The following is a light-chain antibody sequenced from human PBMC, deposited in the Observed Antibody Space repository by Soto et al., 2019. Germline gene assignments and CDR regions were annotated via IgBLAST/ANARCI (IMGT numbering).Light chain of an antibody. J-gene: IGKJ4*01. CDR2: DAS. CDR1: QSINNY. V-gene: IGKV3-11*01. CDR3: QYRGIWPPGAT. Sequence: EIVLTQSPVTLSLSPGERATLSCRASQSINNYLAWYQQKPGQPPRLLIYDASNRATAIPVRFSGSGSGTDFTLTISILEPEDSAVYYCQYRGIWPPGATFGGGTKVEIK.